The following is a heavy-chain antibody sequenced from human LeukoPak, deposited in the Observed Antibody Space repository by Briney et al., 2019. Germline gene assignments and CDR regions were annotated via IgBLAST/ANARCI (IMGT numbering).Heavy chain of an antibody. Sequence: GGSLRPSCAASGFTFSNAWMSWVRQAPGKGLEWVGRIKSKTGGGTTDYAAPVKGRFTISRDDSKNTLYLQMNSLKTEDTAVYYCTTDARTPYSGYDPVGYWGQGTLVTVSP. CDR1: GFTFSNAW. D-gene: IGHD5-12*01. J-gene: IGHJ4*02. CDR2: IKSKTGGGTT. V-gene: IGHV3-15*01. CDR3: TTDARTPYSGYDPVGY.